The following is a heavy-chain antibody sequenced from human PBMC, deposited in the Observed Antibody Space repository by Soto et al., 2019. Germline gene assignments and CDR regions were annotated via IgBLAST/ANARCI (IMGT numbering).Heavy chain of an antibody. J-gene: IGHJ4*02. CDR1: GYTITSYG. V-gene: IGHV1-18*01. CDR2: ISPNSGYT. CDR3: ARGTGSAY. Sequence: ASVKVSCKAPGYTITSYGITWVRQAPGQGLEWMGWISPNSGYTNFAQQFQDRVTLTTDTSTSTAYMELRSLRADDTALYYCARGTGSAYWGQGTQVTVSS. D-gene: IGHD1-1*01.